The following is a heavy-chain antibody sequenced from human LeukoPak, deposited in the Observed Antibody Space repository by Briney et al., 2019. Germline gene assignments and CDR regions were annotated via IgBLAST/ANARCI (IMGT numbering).Heavy chain of an antibody. V-gene: IGHV1-69*04. J-gene: IGHJ4*02. CDR2: IIPILGIA. CDR1: GGTFSSYT. Sequence: SVKVSCKASGGTFSSYTISWVRQAPGQGLEWMGRIIPILGIANYAQKFQGRVTITADKSTRTAYMELSSLRSEDTAVYYCAREPTYDFWSGYYYYFDYWGQGTLVTVSS. D-gene: IGHD3-3*01. CDR3: AREPTYDFWSGYYYYFDY.